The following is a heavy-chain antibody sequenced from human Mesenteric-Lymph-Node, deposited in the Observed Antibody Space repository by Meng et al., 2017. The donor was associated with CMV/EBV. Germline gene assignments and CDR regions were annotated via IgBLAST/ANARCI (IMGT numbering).Heavy chain of an antibody. CDR3: ARWYGGSPGGYYDSSGYYGIDY. Sequence: ASVKVSCKASGGTFSNYVISWVRQAPGQGLEWMGWISAYNGNTNYAQKLQGRVTMTTDTSTSTAYMELRSLRSDDTAVYYCARWYGGSPGGYYDSSGYYGIDYWGQGTLVTVSS. CDR2: ISAYNGNT. CDR1: GGTFSNYV. V-gene: IGHV1-18*01. D-gene: IGHD3-22*01. J-gene: IGHJ4*02.